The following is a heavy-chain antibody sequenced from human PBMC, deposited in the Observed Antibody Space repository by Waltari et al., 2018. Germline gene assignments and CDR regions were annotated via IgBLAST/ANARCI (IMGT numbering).Heavy chain of an antibody. J-gene: IGHJ4*02. CDR3: VRYVVVTAGDY. D-gene: IGHD2-21*02. V-gene: IGHV3-74*03. Sequence: EVQLVESGGGLVQPGGSLRLSCEASGFTFSSYWMHWVRQVPGKGLVWVGRITGDGSGTTYAASVKGRFTISRDNDKNTLFLQMNSLRDENTAVYYCVRYVVVTAGDYWGQGTLVAVSS. CDR1: GFTFSSYW. CDR2: ITGDGSGT.